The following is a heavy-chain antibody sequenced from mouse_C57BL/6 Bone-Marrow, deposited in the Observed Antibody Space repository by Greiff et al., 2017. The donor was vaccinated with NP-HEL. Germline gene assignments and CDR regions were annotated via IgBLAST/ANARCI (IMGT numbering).Heavy chain of an antibody. CDR2: IYPGSGNT. Sequence: QVQLQQSGAELVRPGASVKLSCKASGYTFTDYYINWVKQRPGQGLEWIARIYPGSGNTYYNEKFKGKATLTAEKSSSTAYMQLRSLTSDDSAVYFCSRNYYGSSFDYWGQGTTLTVSS. CDR1: GYTFTDYY. D-gene: IGHD1-1*01. CDR3: SRNYYGSSFDY. V-gene: IGHV1-76*01. J-gene: IGHJ2*01.